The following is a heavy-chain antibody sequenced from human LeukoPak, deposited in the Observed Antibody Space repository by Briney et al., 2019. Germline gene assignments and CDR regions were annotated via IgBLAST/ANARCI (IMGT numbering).Heavy chain of an antibody. CDR2: ISYDGSNK. V-gene: IGHV3-30-3*01. CDR1: GFTFSSYA. D-gene: IGHD1-26*01. J-gene: IGHJ4*02. CDR3: AKEFYSPRAWFDY. Sequence: PGGSLRLSCAASGFTFSSYAMHWVRQAPGKGLEWVAVISYDGSNKYYADSVKGRFTISRDNSKNTLYLQMNSLRAEDTAVYYCAKEFYSPRAWFDYWGQGTLVTVSS.